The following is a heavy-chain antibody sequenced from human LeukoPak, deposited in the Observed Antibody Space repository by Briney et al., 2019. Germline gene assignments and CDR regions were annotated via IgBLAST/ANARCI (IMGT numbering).Heavy chain of an antibody. Sequence: SVKVSCKASGGTFSSYSISWVRQAPGQGLEWMGGIIPIFGTANYAQKFQRRVTITADESTSTAYMELSSLRSEDTAVYYCAREEPAAINWFDPWGQGTLVTVSS. V-gene: IGHV1-69*01. D-gene: IGHD2-2*02. CDR2: IIPIFGTA. CDR3: AREEPAAINWFDP. CDR1: GGTFSSYS. J-gene: IGHJ5*02.